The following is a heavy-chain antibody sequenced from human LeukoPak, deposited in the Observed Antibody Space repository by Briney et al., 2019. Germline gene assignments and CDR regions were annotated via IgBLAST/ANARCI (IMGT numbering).Heavy chain of an antibody. D-gene: IGHD6-19*01. CDR1: GYTFTSYD. CDR2: MNPNSGNT. CDR3: ARGWSAVADPFDY. J-gene: IGHJ4*02. V-gene: IGHV1-8*01. Sequence: GASVKVSCKASGYTFTSYDINWVRQATGQGLVWMGWMNPNSGNTGYAQKFQGRVTMTRNTSISTAYMELSSLRSEDTAVYYCARGWSAVADPFDYWGQGTLVTVSS.